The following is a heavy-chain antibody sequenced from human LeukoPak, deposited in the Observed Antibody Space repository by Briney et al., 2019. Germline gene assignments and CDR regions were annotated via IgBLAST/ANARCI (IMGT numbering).Heavy chain of an antibody. CDR2: ISSGSRTL. D-gene: IGHD3-10*01. CDR1: GFNFSDYY. V-gene: IGHV3-11*04. Sequence: PGGSLRFSCAASGFNFSDYYMTWIGQAPGKGLEWISYISSGSRTLFYADSVKGRFTVSRDNAQNSLFLQMDGLRAEDSAMYYCARDGFHFDYWGQGILVTVSS. J-gene: IGHJ4*01. CDR3: ARDGFHFDY.